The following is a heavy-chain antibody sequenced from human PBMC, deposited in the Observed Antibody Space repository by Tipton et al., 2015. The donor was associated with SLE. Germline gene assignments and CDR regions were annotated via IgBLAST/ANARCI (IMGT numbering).Heavy chain of an antibody. CDR1: GFTFSNYG. CDR3: AKKPSLLRGVISEGAFDI. Sequence: SLRLSCAVSGFTFSNYGMNWVRQAPGKGREWVTVISYDANEKYYADSVKGRFAISRDNSKNTLYPQMNSLRAEDTAVYYCAKKPSLLRGVISEGAFDIWGHGTMVTVSP. J-gene: IGHJ3*02. CDR2: ISYDANEK. V-gene: IGHV3-30*18. D-gene: IGHD3-10*01.